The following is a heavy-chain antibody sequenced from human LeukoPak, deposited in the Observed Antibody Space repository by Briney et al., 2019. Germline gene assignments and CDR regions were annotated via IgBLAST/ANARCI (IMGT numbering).Heavy chain of an antibody. V-gene: IGHV4-59*08. J-gene: IGHJ4*02. Sequence: SETLSLTCTVSGEYITSSYWSWIRQPPGKGLEWIGYLYHSGSTNYNPSLKSRVTMSVDTSRNQFSLKLSSVTAADTAVYYCARHANAYSSGWFDYWGQGTLVTVSS. CDR1: GEYITSSY. CDR2: LYHSGST. D-gene: IGHD6-25*01. CDR3: ARHANAYSSGWFDY.